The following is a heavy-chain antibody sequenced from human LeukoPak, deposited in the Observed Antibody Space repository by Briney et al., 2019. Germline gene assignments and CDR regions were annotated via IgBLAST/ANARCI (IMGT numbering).Heavy chain of an antibody. CDR2: INWNGGST. CDR1: GFTFDDYG. D-gene: IGHD5-18*01. CDR3: AREYTAMVTAYFDY. J-gene: IGHJ4*02. Sequence: GGSLRLCCAASGFTFDDYGMSWVRQAPGKGLEWVSGINWNGGSTGYADSVKGRFTISRDNAKNSLYLQMNSLRAEDTALYYCAREYTAMVTAYFDYWGQGTLVTVSS. V-gene: IGHV3-20*04.